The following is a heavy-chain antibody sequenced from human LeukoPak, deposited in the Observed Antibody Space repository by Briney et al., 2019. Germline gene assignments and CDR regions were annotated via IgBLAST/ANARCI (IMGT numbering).Heavy chain of an antibody. CDR1: GGTFSSYA. Sequence: SVKVSCKASGGTFSSYAISWVRQAPGQGIEWMGRIIPILGIANYAQKFQGRVTITADKSTSTAYMGLSSLRSEDTAVYYCARDRFLAAAGYNWFDPWGQGTLVTVSS. D-gene: IGHD6-13*01. J-gene: IGHJ5*02. CDR2: IIPILGIA. CDR3: ARDRFLAAAGYNWFDP. V-gene: IGHV1-69*04.